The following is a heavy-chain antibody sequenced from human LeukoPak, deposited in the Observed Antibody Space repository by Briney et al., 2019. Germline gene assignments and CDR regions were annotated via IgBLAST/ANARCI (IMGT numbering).Heavy chain of an antibody. V-gene: IGHV4-61*01. CDR3: ATDYGGTLSY. J-gene: IGHJ4*02. Sequence: SETLSLTCSVSGGSVSSDSYFWNWIRQPPGKGLEWIGNIYYTGSTKYNPALKSRVTISVDTSKNQFSLKLSSVTAADTAVYYCATDYGGTLSYWGQGTLVTVSS. CDR1: GGSVSSDSYF. D-gene: IGHD4-23*01. CDR2: IYYTGST.